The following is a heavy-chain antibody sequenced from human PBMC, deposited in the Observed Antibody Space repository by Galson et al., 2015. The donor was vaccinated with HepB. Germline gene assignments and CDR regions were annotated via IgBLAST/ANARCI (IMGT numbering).Heavy chain of an antibody. Sequence: SVKVSCKASGYTFTSYDINWVRQATGQGLEWMGWMNPNSGNTGYAQKFLGRVTMTRNTSLSTAYMELSSLRSEDTAVYYCARLGTTWDSDHWGRGTLVTVSS. CDR1: GYTFTSYD. CDR2: MNPNSGNT. D-gene: IGHD1-26*01. J-gene: IGHJ4*02. V-gene: IGHV1-8*01. CDR3: ARLGTTWDSDH.